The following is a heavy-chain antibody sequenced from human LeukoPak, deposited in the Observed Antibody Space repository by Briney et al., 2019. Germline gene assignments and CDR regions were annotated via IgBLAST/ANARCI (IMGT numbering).Heavy chain of an antibody. CDR3: ARGYMGVFDA. V-gene: IGHV4-59*01. J-gene: IGHJ5*02. D-gene: IGHD3-16*01. CDR2: IYHRGIT. CDR1: GDSFTNFY. Sequence: SETLSLTCTVSGDSFTNFYWSWIRQPPGKRLEWIGYIYHRGITKYNPSLKSRVTMSVDASKKQFSLKLRFLTAEDTAVYFCARGYMGVFDAWGQGTLVTASS.